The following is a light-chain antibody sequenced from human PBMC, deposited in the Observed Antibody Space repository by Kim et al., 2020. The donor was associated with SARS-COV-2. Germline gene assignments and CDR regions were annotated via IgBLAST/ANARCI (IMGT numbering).Light chain of an antibody. CDR1: NSNIGAGYD. J-gene: IGLJ3*02. CDR2: GND. CDR3: QSYDNSLSASV. Sequence: QSVLTQPPSVSGAPGQRVTISCTGSNSNIGAGYDVHWYQQLPGTAPKLLIYGNDNRPSGVPDRFSGSKFGTSASLAITGLQAEDEADYYCQSYDNSLSASVFGGGTKLTVI. V-gene: IGLV1-40*01.